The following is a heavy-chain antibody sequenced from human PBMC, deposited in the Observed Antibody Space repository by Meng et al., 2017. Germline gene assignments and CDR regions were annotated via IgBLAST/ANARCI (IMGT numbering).Heavy chain of an antibody. D-gene: IGHD5-18*01. V-gene: IGHV4-34*02. Sequence: QGERQQWGEGLMKPSETLSLTCAVYGGSFSGYYWSWIRQPPGKGLEWIGEINHSGSTNYKPSLKSRVTISVDTSKNQFSLKLSSVTAADTAVYYCARGTRGYSYGNDYWGQGTLVTVSS. J-gene: IGHJ4*02. CDR1: GGSFSGYY. CDR2: INHSGST. CDR3: ARGTRGYSYGNDY.